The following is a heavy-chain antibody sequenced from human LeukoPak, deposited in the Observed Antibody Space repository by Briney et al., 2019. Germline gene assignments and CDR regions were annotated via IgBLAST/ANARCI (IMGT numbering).Heavy chain of an antibody. V-gene: IGHV1-18*01. CDR3: ARAGGLRLDDAFDV. CDR1: GYTFTSYG. CDR2: ISAYNGNT. J-gene: IGHJ3*01. D-gene: IGHD4-17*01. Sequence: ASVKVSCKASGYTFTSYGISWVRQAPGQGLEWMGWISAYNGNTNYAQKFQGRVTMTRDTSISTAYMELSGLRSDDTAVYYCARAGGLRLDDAFDVWGQGTMVTVSS.